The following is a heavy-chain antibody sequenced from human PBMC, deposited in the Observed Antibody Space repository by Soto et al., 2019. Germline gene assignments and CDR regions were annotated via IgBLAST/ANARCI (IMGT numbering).Heavy chain of an antibody. CDR3: ARGDREDILVFDGARPGEYGIYI. D-gene: IGHD2-15*01. J-gene: IGHJ6*02. Sequence: GGSLRLSCAASGFTFRNHAMHWVRQAPGKGLECLAVIAYDGSNAFYRDSVKGRFTISRDNSKNTLYLHMNSLRSEDTGVYYCARGDREDILVFDGARPGEYGIYIWAQGTTVTVS. V-gene: IGHV3-30-3*01. CDR1: GFTFRNHA. CDR2: IAYDGSNA.